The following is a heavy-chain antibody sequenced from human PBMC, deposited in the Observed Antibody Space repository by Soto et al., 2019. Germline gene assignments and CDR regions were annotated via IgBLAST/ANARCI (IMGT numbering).Heavy chain of an antibody. V-gene: IGHV3-23*01. D-gene: IGHD3-10*01. CDR3: VHRRRDSGPNGDY. CDR2: IRSFDYRT. Sequence: GGSLRLSCTASGFAFSQYGMSWVRQAPGKGLEWVSSIRSFDYRTNYADSVKNRLTVTKDDSKNQVALTMTDMDPVDTATYYCVHRRRDSGPNGDYWGPGILVTVSS. J-gene: IGHJ4*02. CDR1: GFAFSQYG.